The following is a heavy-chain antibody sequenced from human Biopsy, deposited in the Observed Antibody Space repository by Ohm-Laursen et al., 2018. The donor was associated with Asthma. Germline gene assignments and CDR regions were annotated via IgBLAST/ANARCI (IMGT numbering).Heavy chain of an antibody. CDR1: GYPFIGYH. V-gene: IGHV1-2*06. J-gene: IGHJ5*02. CDR3: ARGQKSAGDRWFDP. D-gene: IGHD6-13*01. Sequence: ASVTASCKASGYPFIGYHIHWMRQAPGQGHEWMGRINPNSGATNYAQKFQGRVTMTRDTSISTAYMEVSRLRSDDTAVYYCARGQKSAGDRWFDPWGQGTLVTVSS. CDR2: INPNSGAT.